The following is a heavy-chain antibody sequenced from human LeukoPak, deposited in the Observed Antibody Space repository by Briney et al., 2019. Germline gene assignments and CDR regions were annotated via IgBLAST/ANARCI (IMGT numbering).Heavy chain of an antibody. CDR3: ARHYLNNWNYPLSYFDY. CDR2: ICYSGST. D-gene: IGHD1-7*01. Sequence: SETLSLTCTVSGGSISSYFWSWFRQPPGKGLEWIGYICYSGSTNYSPSLKSRVSISVDTSKNQFSLKLSSVSAADTAMYYCARHYLNNWNYPLSYFDYWGQGTLVTVSS. CDR1: GGSISSYF. V-gene: IGHV4-59*08. J-gene: IGHJ4*02.